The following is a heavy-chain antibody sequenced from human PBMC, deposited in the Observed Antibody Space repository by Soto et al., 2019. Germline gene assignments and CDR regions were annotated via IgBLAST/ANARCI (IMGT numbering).Heavy chain of an antibody. CDR1: GGTFSSYA. V-gene: IGHV1-69*13. J-gene: IGHJ6*02. CDR3: ARGVAAGGGYYYYGMDV. CDR2: IIPIFGTA. D-gene: IGHD6-19*01. Sequence: GASVKVSCKASGGTFSSYAISWVRQAPGQGLEWMGGIIPIFGTANYAQKFQGRVTITADESTSTAYMELSSLRSEDTAVYYCARGVAAGGGYYYYGMDVWGQGTTVTVSS.